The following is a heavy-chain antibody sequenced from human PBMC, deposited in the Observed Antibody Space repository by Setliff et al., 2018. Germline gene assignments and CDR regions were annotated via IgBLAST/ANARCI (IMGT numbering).Heavy chain of an antibody. Sequence: SETLSLTCTASGGSISSSRYYWGWIRQPPGKGLEWIGSINYSGSTYYNPSLKSRVTISVETSKNQFSLKLSSVTAADTAVYYCARAAGYSSSWYHYYYGTDVWGQGTTVTVSS. V-gene: IGHV4-39*01. CDR3: ARAAGYSSSWYHYYYGTDV. CDR2: INYSGST. CDR1: GGSISSSRYY. J-gene: IGHJ6*02. D-gene: IGHD6-13*01.